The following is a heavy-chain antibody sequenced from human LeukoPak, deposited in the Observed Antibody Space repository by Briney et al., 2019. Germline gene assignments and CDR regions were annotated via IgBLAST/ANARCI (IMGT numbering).Heavy chain of an antibody. Sequence: SETLSLTCAVSGGSISSGGYSWSWIRQPPGKGLEWIGYIYHSGSTYYNPSLKSRVTISGDTSRHQFSLKLSSVTAADTAVYYCARNPYYYDSSGLFDIWGQGTMVTVSS. V-gene: IGHV4-30-2*02. J-gene: IGHJ3*02. CDR3: ARNPYYYDSSGLFDI. CDR1: GGSISSGGYS. D-gene: IGHD3-22*01. CDR2: IYHSGST.